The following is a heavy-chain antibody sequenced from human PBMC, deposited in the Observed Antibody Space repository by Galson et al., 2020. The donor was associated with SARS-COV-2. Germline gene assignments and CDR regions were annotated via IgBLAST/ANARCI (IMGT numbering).Heavy chain of an antibody. CDR1: GYTLTDLS. V-gene: IGHV1-24*01. Sequence: ASVKVSCKVSGYTLTDLSMHWVRQAPGKGLEWMGGFDPEDGETIYAQKFQGRVTMTEDTSTDTAYMELSSLRSEDTAVYYCATGPTTVTTSWFDPWGQGTLVTVSS. D-gene: IGHD4-17*01. J-gene: IGHJ5*02. CDR3: ATGPTTVTTSWFDP. CDR2: FDPEDGET.